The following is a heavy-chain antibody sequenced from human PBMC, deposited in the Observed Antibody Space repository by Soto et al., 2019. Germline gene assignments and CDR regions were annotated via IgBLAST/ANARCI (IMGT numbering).Heavy chain of an antibody. Sequence: GGSLRLSCAASGFTFSSYTMNWVRQAPGKGLEWVSSISGTTSYIYYADSVKGRFTISRDNAKNSLYLQMNSLRVEDTAVYYCARDVYGGYAYDYWGPGTLVTV. J-gene: IGHJ4*02. V-gene: IGHV3-21*01. D-gene: IGHD5-12*01. CDR1: GFTFSSYT. CDR2: ISGTTSYI. CDR3: ARDVYGGYAYDY.